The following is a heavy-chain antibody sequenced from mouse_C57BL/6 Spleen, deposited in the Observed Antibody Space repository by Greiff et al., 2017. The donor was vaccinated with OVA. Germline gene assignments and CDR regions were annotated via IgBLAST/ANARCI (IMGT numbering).Heavy chain of an antibody. CDR3: ASQVATPFAY. D-gene: IGHD1-1*02. Sequence: VKLMESGAELVKPGASVKISCKASGYAFSSYWMNWVKQRPGKGLEWIGQIYPGDGDTNYNGKFKGKATLTADKSSSTAYMQLSSLTSEDSAVDVCASQVATPFAYWGQGTLVTVSA. V-gene: IGHV1-80*01. J-gene: IGHJ3*01. CDR2: IYPGDGDT. CDR1: GYAFSSYW.